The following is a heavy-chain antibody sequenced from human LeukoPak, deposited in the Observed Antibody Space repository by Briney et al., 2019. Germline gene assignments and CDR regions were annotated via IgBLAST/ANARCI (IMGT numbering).Heavy chain of an antibody. V-gene: IGHV3-66*01. CDR1: GFTVSSNY. D-gene: IGHD6-13*01. CDR3: ARSASIGTVDY. CDR2: IYSGGST. Sequence: GGSLRLSCAASGFTVSSNYMSWVRQAPGKGLEWVSVIYSGGSTYYADSVKGRFTISRDNSKNTLYLQMNSLRADDTAVYYCARSASIGTVDYWGQGTLVTVSS. J-gene: IGHJ4*02.